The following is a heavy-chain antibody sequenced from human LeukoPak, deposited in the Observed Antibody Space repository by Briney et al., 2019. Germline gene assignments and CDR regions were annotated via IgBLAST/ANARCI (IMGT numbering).Heavy chain of an antibody. CDR3: ARAASGSYLWYFDL. J-gene: IGHJ2*01. Sequence: GGSLRLSCAASGFTFDEYGMSWVRQAPGKWLEWVSVMNWNVGSTGYADSVKGRFTISRDNAKNSLYLQLNSLRAEDTALSPCARAASGSYLWYFDLWGRGTLVTVSS. CDR2: MNWNVGST. V-gene: IGHV3-20*01. D-gene: IGHD1-26*01. CDR1: GFTFDEYG.